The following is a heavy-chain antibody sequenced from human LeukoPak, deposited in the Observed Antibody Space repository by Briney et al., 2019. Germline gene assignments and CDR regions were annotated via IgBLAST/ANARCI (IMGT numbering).Heavy chain of an antibody. CDR3: ARVGFSGDDGNEPRSPEKYYFDY. D-gene: IGHD2-21*02. CDR1: GGSFSGYY. CDR2: VNHSEST. Sequence: PSETLSLTCAVYGGSFSGYYWSWIRQPPGKGLEWIGEVNHSESTNFNPSLKSRVTISVDTSKNQFSLKLSSVTAADTAVYYCARVGFSGDDGNEPRSPEKYYFDYWGQGTQVTVSS. J-gene: IGHJ4*02. V-gene: IGHV4-34*01.